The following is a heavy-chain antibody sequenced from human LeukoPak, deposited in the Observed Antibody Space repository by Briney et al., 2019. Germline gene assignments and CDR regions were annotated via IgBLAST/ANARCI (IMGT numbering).Heavy chain of an antibody. D-gene: IGHD3-22*01. CDR1: GFTFSSYA. J-gene: IGHJ3*02. CDR3: AKDGGITMIVVVTPGDALDI. V-gene: IGHV3-23*01. Sequence: GGSLRLSCAASGFTFSSYAMSWVRQAPGKGLEWVSAISGSGGSTYYADSVKGRFTISRDNSKNTLYLQMNSLRAQETAVYYSAKDGGITMIVVVTPGDALDIWGQGTMVTVSP. CDR2: ISGSGGST.